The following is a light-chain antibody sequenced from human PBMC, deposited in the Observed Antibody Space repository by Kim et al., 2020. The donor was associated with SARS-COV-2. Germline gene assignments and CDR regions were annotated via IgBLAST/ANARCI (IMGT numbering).Light chain of an antibody. Sequence: VGARVTITCRASPGISTSLAWLQQKSGKAPELLVYAASKLKSGVPTRFSGSGSGTDFTLTINILRAEDFATYPCQQYYSTRGLWSFGQGTKVDIK. CDR1: PGISTS. V-gene: IGKV1-NL1*01. J-gene: IGKJ1*01. CDR2: AAS. CDR3: QQYYSTRGLWS.